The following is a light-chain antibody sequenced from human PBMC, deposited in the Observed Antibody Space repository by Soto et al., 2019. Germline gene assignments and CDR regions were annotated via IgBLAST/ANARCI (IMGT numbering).Light chain of an antibody. J-gene: IGKJ1*01. CDR2: GAS. CDR1: QSVSNNY. V-gene: IGKV3-20*01. CDR3: QQYGSSGT. Sequence: IVLTHSPGTLSLSPGEIATLSFRATQSVSNNYLSWYQQKPCQSPRLLIYGASNRATGIPDRFSGSGSGTDFTLTISRLEPEDFAVYYCQQYGSSGTFGQGTKVDNK.